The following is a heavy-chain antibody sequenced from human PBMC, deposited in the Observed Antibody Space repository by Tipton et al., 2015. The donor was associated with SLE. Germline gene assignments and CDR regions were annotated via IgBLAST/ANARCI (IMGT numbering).Heavy chain of an antibody. V-gene: IGHV3-11*04. J-gene: IGHJ4*02. CDR3: ARVRCSGSACYALFDF. D-gene: IGHD2-21*02. Sequence: GSLRLSCIGSGFTFGSYPMGWGRQAPGKGLEWVSYISSSGDTTYYADSVKGRITISRDNAKDSLYLQMNSLRAEDTSVYYCARVRCSGSACYALFDFWGRGTLVTVSS. CDR2: ISSSGDTT. CDR1: GFTFGSYP.